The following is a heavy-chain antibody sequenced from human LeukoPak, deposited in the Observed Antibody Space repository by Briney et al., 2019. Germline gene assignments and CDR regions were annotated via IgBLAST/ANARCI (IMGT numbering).Heavy chain of an antibody. V-gene: IGHV3-30-3*01. J-gene: IGHJ5*02. Sequence: GRSLRLSCAASGFTFSSYAMHWVRQAPGKGLDGVAVISYDGSYKYHAESGKGRFTISRDNSRNTIYLQMNSLGAEDTAVYYCARGISMVRGVIPSYNWFDPWGQGTLVTVSS. D-gene: IGHD3-10*01. CDR3: ARGISMVRGVIPSYNWFDP. CDR2: ISYDGSYK. CDR1: GFTFSSYA.